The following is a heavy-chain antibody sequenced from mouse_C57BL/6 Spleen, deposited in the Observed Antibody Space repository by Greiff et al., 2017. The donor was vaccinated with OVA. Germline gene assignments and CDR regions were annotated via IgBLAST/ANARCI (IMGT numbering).Heavy chain of an antibody. D-gene: IGHD4-1*01. V-gene: IGHV1-26*01. Sequence: EVQLQQSGPELVKPGASVKISCKASGYTFTDYYMNWVKQSHGKSLEWIGDINPNNGGTSYNQKFKGKATLTVDKSSSTAYMELRSLTSEDSAVYYCASSLGRDYFDYWGQGTTLTVSS. CDR3: ASSLGRDYFDY. CDR2: INPNNGGT. J-gene: IGHJ2*01. CDR1: GYTFTDYY.